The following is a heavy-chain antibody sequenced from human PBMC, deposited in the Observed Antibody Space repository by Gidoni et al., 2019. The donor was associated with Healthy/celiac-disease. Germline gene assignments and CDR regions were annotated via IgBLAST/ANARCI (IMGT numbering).Heavy chain of an antibody. V-gene: IGHV1-69*09. D-gene: IGHD2-2*01. CDR2: IIPILGIA. J-gene: IGHJ6*02. CDR3: ARPYCSSTSCYGPADYYYGMDV. CDR1: GGTFSSYA. Sequence: QVQLVQSGAEVKKPGSSVKVSCKASGGTFSSYAISWVRQAPGQGLEWMGRIIPILGIANYAQKFQGRVTITADKSTSTAYMELSSLRSEDTAVYYCARPYCSSTSCYGPADYYYGMDVWGQGTTVTVSS.